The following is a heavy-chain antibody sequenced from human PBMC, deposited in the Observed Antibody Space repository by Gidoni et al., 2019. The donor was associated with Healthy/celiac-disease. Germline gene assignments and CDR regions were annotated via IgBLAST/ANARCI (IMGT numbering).Heavy chain of an antibody. CDR1: GFTFSRYA. CDR3: GSAYCGGDCPNFFDY. CDR2: ISGSGGST. Sequence: EVQLFESGGGLGQPGGSLRLSCAASGFTFSRYAMRWVRQAPGQGLEWVSAISGSGGSTYYADSVKGRFTISRDNSKNTRYLQMNSLRAEDTAVYYCGSAYCGGDCPNFFDYWGQGTLVTVSS. V-gene: IGHV3-23*01. D-gene: IGHD2-21*02. J-gene: IGHJ4*02.